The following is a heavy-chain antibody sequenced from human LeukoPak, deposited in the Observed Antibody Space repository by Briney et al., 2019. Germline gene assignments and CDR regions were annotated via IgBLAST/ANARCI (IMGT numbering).Heavy chain of an antibody. D-gene: IGHD2-15*01. J-gene: IGHJ4*02. Sequence: PGGSLRLSCAASGVTLSSFAMSWARQAPGKGLEWVSGISSSGSGDNTYYADSVKGRFTISRDNSKNTLYLQMNSLRAEDTAIYYCATGYCSGDTCYSIYWGQGTLVTVSS. V-gene: IGHV3-23*01. CDR1: GVTLSSFA. CDR3: ATGYCSGDTCYSIY. CDR2: ISSSGSGDNT.